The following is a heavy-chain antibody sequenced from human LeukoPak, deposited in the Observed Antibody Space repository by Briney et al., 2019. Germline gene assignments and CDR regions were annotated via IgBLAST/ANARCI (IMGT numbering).Heavy chain of an antibody. CDR3: ARRTGRDGYNSYFDY. V-gene: IGHV4-4*09. Sequence: PSETLSLTCTVSGGSISSYYWSWIRQPPGKGLEWIGYIYTSGSTNYNPSLKSRVTISVDTSKNQFSLKLISVTAADTAVYYYARRTGRDGYNSYFDYWGQGTLVTVSS. J-gene: IGHJ4*02. CDR1: GGSISSYY. D-gene: IGHD5-24*01. CDR2: IYTSGST.